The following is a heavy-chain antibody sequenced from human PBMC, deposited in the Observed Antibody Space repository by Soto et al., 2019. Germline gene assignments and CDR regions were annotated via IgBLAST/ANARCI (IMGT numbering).Heavy chain of an antibody. J-gene: IGHJ4*02. CDR2: IYPSVSS. Sequence: PSETLSLTCSVSGFAISRGYYWSWVRQPPGKGLEWIGNIYPSVSSYHNPSLATRLRLSIDTSKNQFTLNLTSVTAADTALYFCAREKVGTTFFDNWGQGIQVTVSS. V-gene: IGHV4-38-2*02. CDR3: AREKVGTTFFDN. CDR1: GFAISRGYY. D-gene: IGHD2-21*02.